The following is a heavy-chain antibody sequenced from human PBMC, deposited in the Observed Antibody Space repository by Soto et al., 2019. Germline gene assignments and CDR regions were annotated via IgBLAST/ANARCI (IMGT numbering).Heavy chain of an antibody. V-gene: IGHV1-69*01. CDR2: IIPISGTA. Sequence: QVQLVQSGAEVKKPGSSVKVSCKASGGTFSSYAISWVRQAPGQGLEWMGGIIPISGTANYAQKFQGRVSIIADESTSTAYMELSSLRSEGTAVYYCARSQGSSTSLEIYYYYYYGMDVWGQGTTVTVSS. J-gene: IGHJ6*02. CDR1: GGTFSSYA. CDR3: ARSQGSSTSLEIYYYYYYGMDV. D-gene: IGHD2-2*01.